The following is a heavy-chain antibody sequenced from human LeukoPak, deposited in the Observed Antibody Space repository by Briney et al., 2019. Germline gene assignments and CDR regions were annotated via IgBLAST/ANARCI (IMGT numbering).Heavy chain of an antibody. J-gene: IGHJ5*02. V-gene: IGHV3-23*01. CDR3: AKDLSSSSPSFWFDP. CDR1: GFTFSSYA. Sequence: GGSLRLSCAASGFTFSSYAMSWVRQAPGKGLEWVSAISGSGGSTYYADSVKGRFTISRDNSKSTLYLQMSSLRAEDTALYYCAKDLSSSSPSFWFDPWGQGTLVTVSS. D-gene: IGHD6-13*01. CDR2: ISGSGGST.